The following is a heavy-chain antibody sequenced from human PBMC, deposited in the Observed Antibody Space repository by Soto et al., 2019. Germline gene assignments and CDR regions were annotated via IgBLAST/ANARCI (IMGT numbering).Heavy chain of an antibody. CDR3: AKASSGYYFPNYYYYYGKDV. CDR2: ISGSGGST. CDR1: GFTFSSYA. J-gene: IGHJ6*02. V-gene: IGHV3-23*01. Sequence: PGGSLRLSCAASGFTFSSYAMSWVRQAPGKGLEWVSAISGSGGSTYYADSVKGRFTISRDNSKNTLYLQMNSLRAEDTAVYYCAKASSGYYFPNYYYYYGKDVRGQVPTITFS. D-gene: IGHD3-22*01.